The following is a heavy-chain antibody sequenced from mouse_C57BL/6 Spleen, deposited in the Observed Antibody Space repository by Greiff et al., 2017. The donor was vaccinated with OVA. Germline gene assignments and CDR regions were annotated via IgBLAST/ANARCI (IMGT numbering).Heavy chain of an antibody. CDR3: ARDAGTGFAY. J-gene: IGHJ3*01. CDR2: SRNKANDYTT. Sequence: EVKLVESGGGLVQSGRSLRLSCATSGFTFSDFYMEWVRQAPGKGLEWIAASRNKANDYTTEYSASVKDRFIVSRDTSQSILYLQMNALRAEDTAIYYCARDAGTGFAYWGQGTLVTVSA. D-gene: IGHD4-1*01. V-gene: IGHV7-1*01. CDR1: GFTFSDFY.